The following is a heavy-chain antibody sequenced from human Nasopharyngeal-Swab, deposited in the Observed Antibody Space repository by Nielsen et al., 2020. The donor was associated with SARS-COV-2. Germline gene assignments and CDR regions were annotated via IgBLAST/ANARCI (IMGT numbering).Heavy chain of an antibody. CDR3: TRAAQSAYGDYDY. Sequence: GGSLRLSCAASGFTFSGSAMHWVRQASGKGLEWVGRIRSKANSYATAYAASVKGRFTISRDDSKNTTYLQMNSLKTEDTAVYYCTRAAQSAYGDYDYWGQGTLVTVSS. CDR2: IRSKANSYAT. J-gene: IGHJ4*02. V-gene: IGHV3-73*01. D-gene: IGHD4-17*01. CDR1: GFTFSGSA.